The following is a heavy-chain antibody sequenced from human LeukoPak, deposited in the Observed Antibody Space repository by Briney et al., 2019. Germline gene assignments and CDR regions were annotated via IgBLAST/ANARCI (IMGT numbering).Heavy chain of an antibody. CDR1: GGSISSYY. D-gene: IGHD3-22*01. CDR2: IYYSGST. Sequence: PSETLSLTCTVSGGSISSYYWSWIRQPPGKGLEWIGYIYYSGSTNYNPSLKSRVTISVDTSKNQFSLKLSSVTAADTAVYYCARVGGDSSAYYFFPIVYWGQGTLVTVSS. J-gene: IGHJ4*02. V-gene: IGHV4-59*01. CDR3: ARVGGDSSAYYFFPIVY.